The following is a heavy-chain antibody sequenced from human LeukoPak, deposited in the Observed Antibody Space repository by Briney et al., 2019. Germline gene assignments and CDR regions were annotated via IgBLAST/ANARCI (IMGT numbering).Heavy chain of an antibody. CDR2: ISFDGSNK. V-gene: IGHV3-30*03. CDR1: GFTFSSYS. J-gene: IGHJ4*02. Sequence: PGGSLRLSCAASGFTFSSYSMNWVRQAPGKGLEWVAVISFDGSNKYYADSVKGRFTISRDNSKNTLYLQMNSLRAEDTAVYYCAREGDGYNFDYWGQGTLVTVSS. CDR3: AREGDGYNFDY. D-gene: IGHD5-24*01.